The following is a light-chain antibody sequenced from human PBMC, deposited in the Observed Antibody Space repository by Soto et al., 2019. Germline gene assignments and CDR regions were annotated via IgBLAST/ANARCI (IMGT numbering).Light chain of an antibody. Sequence: EIVMTQPPATLSVSPGERATLSCRASQSVSSNLAGYQQKPGQAPRLLIYGAFTRATGIPARFSGSGSGTEFTLTISSLQSEDFAVYYCQQYNNWPPWTFGQGTKVEIK. CDR3: QQYNNWPPWT. CDR1: QSVSSN. J-gene: IGKJ1*01. CDR2: GAF. V-gene: IGKV3-15*01.